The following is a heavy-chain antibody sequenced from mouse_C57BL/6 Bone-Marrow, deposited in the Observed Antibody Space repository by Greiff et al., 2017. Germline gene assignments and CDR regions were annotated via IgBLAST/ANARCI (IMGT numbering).Heavy chain of an antibody. CDR3: ARWVFDV. V-gene: IGHV1-69*01. Sequence: VQLQQSGAELVMPGASVKLSCKASGYTFTSYWMHWVKQRPGQGLEWIGAIDPSDSYTNYNQKFKGKSTLTVDKSSSTAYMQLSSLTSEDSAVYYCARWVFDVWGTGTTVTVSS. CDR1: GYTFTSYW. CDR2: IDPSDSYT. J-gene: IGHJ1*03.